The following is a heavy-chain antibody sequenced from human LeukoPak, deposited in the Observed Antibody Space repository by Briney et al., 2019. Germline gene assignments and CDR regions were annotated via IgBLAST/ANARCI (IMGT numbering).Heavy chain of an antibody. D-gene: IGHD1-1*01. CDR3: ARDRFEGNEDYYMDV. V-gene: IGHV3-66*01. Sequence: GGSLRLSCAASGFTVSSNYMSWVRQAPGKGLEWVSVIYSGGSTYYADSVKGRFTISRDNSKHTLYLQMNSLRAEDTAVYYCARDRFEGNEDYYMDVWGKGTTVTVSS. J-gene: IGHJ6*03. CDR2: IYSGGST. CDR1: GFTVSSNY.